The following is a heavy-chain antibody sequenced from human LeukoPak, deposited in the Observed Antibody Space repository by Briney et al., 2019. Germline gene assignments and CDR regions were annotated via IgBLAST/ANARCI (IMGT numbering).Heavy chain of an antibody. CDR2: IYSGGST. Sequence: GGSLRLSCAASGFTVSSNYMSWVRQAPGKGLEWVSVIYSGGSTYYADAVKGRFTISRDNSKNTLYLQMNSLRAEDTAVYYCAREGSYYYDSSGWGYYFDYWGQGTLVTVSS. V-gene: IGHV3-66*01. J-gene: IGHJ4*02. CDR1: GFTVSSNY. CDR3: AREGSYYYDSSGWGYYFDY. D-gene: IGHD3-22*01.